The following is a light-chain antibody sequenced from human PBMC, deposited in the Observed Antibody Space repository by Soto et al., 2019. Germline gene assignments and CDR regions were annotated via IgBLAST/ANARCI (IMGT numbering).Light chain of an antibody. CDR1: SSDVGGYNF. V-gene: IGLV2-8*01. Sequence: QSVLTQPPSASGSRGQSVTISCTGTSSDVGGYNFVSWYQQHPGKAPKVILYEVTKRPSGVPDRFSGSKSGNTASLTVSGLQTADEAHYYCSSYAGSKNRYVFGTGTKLTVL. CDR3: SSYAGSKNRYV. CDR2: EVT. J-gene: IGLJ1*01.